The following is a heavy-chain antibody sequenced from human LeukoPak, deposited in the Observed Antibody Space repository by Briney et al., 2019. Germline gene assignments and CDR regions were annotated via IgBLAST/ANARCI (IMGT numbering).Heavy chain of an antibody. V-gene: IGHV3-48*03. CDR2: ISSSGSTI. Sequence: QTGGSLRLSCVASGFTFSSYQMNWVRQAPGKWLEWVSYISSSGSTIYYADSVKGRFAISRDNAKNSLYLQMNSLRAEDPSIYYCTRVDASMHFPYWAQGTLVTVSS. D-gene: IGHD5-18*01. CDR3: TRVDASMHFPY. J-gene: IGHJ4*02. CDR1: GFTFSSYQ.